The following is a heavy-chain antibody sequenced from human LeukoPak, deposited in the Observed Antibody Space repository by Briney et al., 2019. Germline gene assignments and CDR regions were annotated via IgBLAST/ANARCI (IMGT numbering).Heavy chain of an antibody. CDR1: GGTFSSYA. Sequence: SVKVSCKASGGTFSSYAISWVRQAPGQGLEWMGGIIPIFGTANYAQKFQGRVTITADESTSTAYMELSSLRSEDTAVYYCARGIYSGYDSWFYFGYWGQGTLVTVPS. CDR2: IIPIFGTA. V-gene: IGHV1-69*13. CDR3: ARGIYSGYDSWFYFGY. D-gene: IGHD5-12*01. J-gene: IGHJ4*02.